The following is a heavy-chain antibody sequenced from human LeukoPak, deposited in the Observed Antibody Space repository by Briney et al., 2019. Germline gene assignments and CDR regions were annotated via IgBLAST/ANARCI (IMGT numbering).Heavy chain of an antibody. D-gene: IGHD6-19*01. Sequence: GGSLRLSCVVSGFTFSSSWMHWVRQAPGKGLEWVSGISWNSGSIGYADSVKGRFTISRDNAKNSLYLQMNSLRAEDTALYYCAKGKSSGWYKAWFDPWGQGTLVTVSS. J-gene: IGHJ5*02. CDR1: GFTFSSSW. CDR3: AKGKSSGWYKAWFDP. V-gene: IGHV3-9*01. CDR2: ISWNSGSI.